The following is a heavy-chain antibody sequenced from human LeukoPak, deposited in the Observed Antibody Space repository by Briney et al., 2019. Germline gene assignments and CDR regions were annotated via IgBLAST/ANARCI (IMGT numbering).Heavy chain of an antibody. D-gene: IGHD5-18*01. Sequence: PSETLSLTCTVSGGSISSYYWSWIRQPPGKGLEWIGYIYYSGSTNYNPSLKSRVTISVDTSKNQFSLKLSSVTAADTAVYYCARGDTAMDPAPYYYYYGMDVWGQGTTVTVSS. V-gene: IGHV4-59*12. CDR2: IYYSGST. J-gene: IGHJ6*02. CDR3: ARGDTAMDPAPYYYYYGMDV. CDR1: GGSISSYY.